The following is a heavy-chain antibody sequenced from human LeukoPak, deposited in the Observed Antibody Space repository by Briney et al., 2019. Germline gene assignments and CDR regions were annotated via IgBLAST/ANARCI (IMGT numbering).Heavy chain of an antibody. D-gene: IGHD5-24*01. V-gene: IGHV1-69*06. J-gene: IGHJ6*03. Sequence: ASVKVSCKASGGTFSSYAISWVRQAPGQGLEWMGGIIPIFGTANYAQKFQGRVTITADKSTSKAYMELSSLRSEDTAVYYCARARISPYRDGYNSAGGYYYYMDVWGKGTTVTVSS. CDR3: ARARISPYRDGYNSAGGYYYYMDV. CDR1: GGTFSSYA. CDR2: IIPIFGTA.